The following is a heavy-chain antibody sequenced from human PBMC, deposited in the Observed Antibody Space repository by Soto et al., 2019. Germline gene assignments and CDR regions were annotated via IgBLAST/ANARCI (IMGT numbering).Heavy chain of an antibody. CDR3: ARDQLILPAHDFFYGSDV. D-gene: IGHD2-21*02. Sequence: GGSPRLSCEVSGFTLSMYSMTWVRQAPGKGLEWVAKIPQEGSDGHYVDPVKGRFTISRDNAKNSVYLQMNSLRAEDTAVYYCARDQLILPAHDFFYGSDVWGQGAKVTVSS. CDR1: GFTLSMYS. CDR2: IPQEGSDG. J-gene: IGHJ6*02. V-gene: IGHV3-7*03.